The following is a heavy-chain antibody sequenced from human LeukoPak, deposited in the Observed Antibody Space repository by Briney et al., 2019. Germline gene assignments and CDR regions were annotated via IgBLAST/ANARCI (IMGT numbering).Heavy chain of an antibody. J-gene: IGHJ6*03. CDR2: ISSSSSTI. D-gene: IGHD6-13*01. CDR3: ARGLRTEIKPSQLVLPYYYYYMDV. Sequence: PGGSLRLSCAASGFTFSSYEMNWVRQAPGKGLEWVSYISSSSSTIYYADSVKGRFTISRDNAKNSLYLQMNSLRAEDTAVYYCARGLRTEIKPSQLVLPYYYYYMDVWGKGTTVTVSS. V-gene: IGHV3-48*01. CDR1: GFTFSSYE.